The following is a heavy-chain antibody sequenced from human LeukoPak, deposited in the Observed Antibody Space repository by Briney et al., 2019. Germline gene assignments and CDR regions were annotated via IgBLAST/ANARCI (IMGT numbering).Heavy chain of an antibody. D-gene: IGHD3-22*01. J-gene: IGHJ4*02. CDR2: ISWNSGSI. CDR3: AKDNYYDSSGLSYFDY. V-gene: IGHV3-9*01. CDR1: GFTFDDYA. Sequence: GGSLRLSCAAPGFTFDDYAMHWVRQAPGKGLEWVSGISWNSGSINYADSVKGRFTISRDNAKNSLYLQMNSLRAEDTALYYCAKDNYYDSSGLSYFDYWGQGTLVTVSS.